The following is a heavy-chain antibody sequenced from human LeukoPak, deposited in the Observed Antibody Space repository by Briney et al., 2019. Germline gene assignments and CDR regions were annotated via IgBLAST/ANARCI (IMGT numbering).Heavy chain of an antibody. J-gene: IGHJ4*02. CDR1: GFTFSSYW. CDR2: IKQDGSEK. Sequence: GGSLRLSCAASGFTFSSYWMSWDRQAPGKGLEWVANIKQDGSEKYYVDSVKGRFTISRDNAKNSLYLQMNSLRAEDTAVYYCAREQWLAQYDYWGQGTLVTVSS. CDR3: AREQWLAQYDY. D-gene: IGHD6-19*01. V-gene: IGHV3-7*01.